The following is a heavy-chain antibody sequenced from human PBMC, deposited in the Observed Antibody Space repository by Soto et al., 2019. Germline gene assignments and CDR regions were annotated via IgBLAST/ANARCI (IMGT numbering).Heavy chain of an antibody. D-gene: IGHD6-13*01. Sequence: QVQLQESGPGLVKPSQTLSLTCTVSGGSIRSSDYYWSWIRQPPGKGLVWIGYVYYSESAYYNPSLQSRGFISIDTSKNQFSLTLSSVTAADTAVYYCARVIITATGTSGFDSWGQGTLVTVSS. CDR2: VYYSESA. CDR3: ARVIITATGTSGFDS. CDR1: GGSIRSSDYY. J-gene: IGHJ4*02. V-gene: IGHV4-30-4*01.